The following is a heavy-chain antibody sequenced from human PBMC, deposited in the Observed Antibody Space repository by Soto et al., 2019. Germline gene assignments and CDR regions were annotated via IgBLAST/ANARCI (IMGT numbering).Heavy chain of an antibody. V-gene: IGHV1-3*01. J-gene: IGHJ5*02. CDR3: ARAAWDNWFDP. CDR1: GYTFTSYD. CDR2: INAGNGNT. Sequence: ASVKVSCKASGYTFTSYDINWVRQAPGQRLEWMGWINAGNGNTKYSQKFQGRVTITRDTSASTAYMELSSLRSEDTAVYYCARAAWDNWFDPWGQGTLVTVSS. D-gene: IGHD7-27*01.